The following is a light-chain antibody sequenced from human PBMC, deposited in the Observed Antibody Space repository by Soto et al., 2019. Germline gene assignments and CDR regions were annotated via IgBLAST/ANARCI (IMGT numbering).Light chain of an antibody. Sequence: EIVLTQSPVTLSFSPLERATLSCIASQSVSISYFAWYQQRFGQAPRLLIYGASSRATGIPDRFSGSGSGTDFTLTISRLEPEDFAVYYCQQYGRSSWTFGQGTKVDIK. V-gene: IGKV3-20*01. CDR1: QSVSISY. CDR2: GAS. J-gene: IGKJ1*01. CDR3: QQYGRSSWT.